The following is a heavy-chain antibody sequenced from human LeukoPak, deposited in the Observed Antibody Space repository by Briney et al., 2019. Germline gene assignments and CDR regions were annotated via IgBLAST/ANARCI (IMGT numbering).Heavy chain of an antibody. Sequence: PGGSLRLSCAASGFAFSSSAMHWVRQAPGKGLEWVAFIRNDGSKKSYADSVKGRFTISRDNSKNMLYVQMSSLRAEDTAVYYCAKGYSYALDVWGQGTTVTVSS. CDR2: IRNDGSKK. CDR3: AKGYSYALDV. J-gene: IGHJ6*02. CDR1: GFAFSSSA. D-gene: IGHD5-12*01. V-gene: IGHV3-30*02.